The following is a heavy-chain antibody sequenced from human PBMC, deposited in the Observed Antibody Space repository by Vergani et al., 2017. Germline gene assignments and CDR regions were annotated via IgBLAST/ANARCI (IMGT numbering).Heavy chain of an antibody. CDR3: TREGDAFDI. J-gene: IGHJ3*02. CDR1: GFTFSDYY. Sequence: VQLVESGGGLVKPGGSLRLSCAASGFTFSDYYMSWIRQAPGKGLEWVGFIRSKAYGGTTEYAASVKGRFTISRDDSKSIAYLQMNSLKTEDTAVYYCTREGDAFDIWGQGTMVTVSS. CDR2: IRSKAYGGTT. V-gene: IGHV3-49*05.